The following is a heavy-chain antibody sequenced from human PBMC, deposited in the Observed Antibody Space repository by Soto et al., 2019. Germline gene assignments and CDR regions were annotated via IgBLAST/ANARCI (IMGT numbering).Heavy chain of an antibody. CDR3: AKDLDYGDYVSVSDY. Sequence: PGGSLRLSCAASGFTFSSYARSWVRQAPGKGLEWVSAISGSGGSTYYADSVKGRFTISRDNSKNTLYLQMNSLRAEDTAVYYCAKDLDYGDYVSVSDYWGQGTLVTVSS. V-gene: IGHV3-23*01. CDR2: ISGSGGST. CDR1: GFTFSSYA. J-gene: IGHJ4*02. D-gene: IGHD4-17*01.